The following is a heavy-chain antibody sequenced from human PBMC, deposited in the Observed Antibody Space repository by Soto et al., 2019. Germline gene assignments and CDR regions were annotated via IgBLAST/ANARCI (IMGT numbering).Heavy chain of an antibody. CDR1: GGSISSYY. CDR3: ATGWEYQYYFDY. D-gene: IGHD2-2*01. J-gene: IGHJ4*02. CDR2: IYYSGST. V-gene: IGHV4-59*01. Sequence: QVQLQESGPGLVKPSETLSLTCTVSGGSISSYYWSWIRQPPGKGLEWIGYIYYSGSTNYNPSLKSRVTISVDTSKNQFSLKLSSVTAADTAVYYCATGWEYQYYFDYWGQGTLVTVSS.